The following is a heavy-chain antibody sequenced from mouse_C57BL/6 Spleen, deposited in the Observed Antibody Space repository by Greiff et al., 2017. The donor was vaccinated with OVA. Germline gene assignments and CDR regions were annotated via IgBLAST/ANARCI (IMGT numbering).Heavy chain of an antibody. J-gene: IGHJ2*01. D-gene: IGHD1-1*01. V-gene: IGHV1-78*01. Sequence: VQLQQSDAELVKPGASVKISCTVSGYTFTDHTIHWMKQRPEQGLEWIGYIYPRDGSTKYNEKFKGKATLTADKSSSTAYMQLNSLTSEDSAVYFCARERAYYGSFLDYWGQGTTLTVSS. CDR1: GYTFTDHT. CDR2: IYPRDGST. CDR3: ARERAYYGSFLDY.